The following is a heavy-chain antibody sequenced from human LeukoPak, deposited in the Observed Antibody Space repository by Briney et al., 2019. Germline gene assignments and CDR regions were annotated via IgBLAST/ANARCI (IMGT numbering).Heavy chain of an antibody. Sequence: PSETLSLTCTVSGGSISSYYWSWIRQPPGKGLEWIGYIYYSGSTNYNPSLKSRVTISVDTSKNQFSLKLSSVTAADTAVYYCARVAHYDFWSGYYSDYYYMDVWGKGTTVTVSS. D-gene: IGHD3-3*01. V-gene: IGHV4-59*01. CDR3: ARVAHYDFWSGYYSDYYYMDV. CDR2: IYYSGST. CDR1: GGSISSYY. J-gene: IGHJ6*03.